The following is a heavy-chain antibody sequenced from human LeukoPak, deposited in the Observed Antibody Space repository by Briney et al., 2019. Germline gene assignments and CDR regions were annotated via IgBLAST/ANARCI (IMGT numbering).Heavy chain of an antibody. V-gene: IGHV4-59*01. CDR2: IYYSGNT. CDR3: ARVGDGNFDY. J-gene: IGHJ4*02. Sequence: ETSETLSLTCTVSGGSISSYYWSWIRQPPGKGLEWIGYIYYSGNTNYSPSLKSRVTISIDTSKNQFSLKLSSVTAADTAVYHCARVGDGNFDYWGQGTLVTVSP. D-gene: IGHD3-10*01. CDR1: GGSISSYY.